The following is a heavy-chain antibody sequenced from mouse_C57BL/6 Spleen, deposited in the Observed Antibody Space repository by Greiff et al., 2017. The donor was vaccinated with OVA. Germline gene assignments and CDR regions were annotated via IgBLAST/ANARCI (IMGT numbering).Heavy chain of an antibody. D-gene: IGHD2-4*01. Sequence: QVQLQQPGAELVMPGASVKLSCKASGYTFTSYWMHWVKQRPGQGLEWIGEIDPSDSYTNYNQKFKGKSTLTVDKSSSTAYMQLSSLTSEDSAVYYCARCGDYPFDYWGQGTTLTVSS. CDR1: GYTFTSYW. CDR2: IDPSDSYT. J-gene: IGHJ2*01. V-gene: IGHV1-69*01. CDR3: ARCGDYPFDY.